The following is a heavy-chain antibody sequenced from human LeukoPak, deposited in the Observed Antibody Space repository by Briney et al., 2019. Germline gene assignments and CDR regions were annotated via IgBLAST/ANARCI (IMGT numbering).Heavy chain of an antibody. CDR1: GFTFSSYA. CDR3: RGAYYDSGGPEYYFDY. Sequence: PGRSLRLSCAASGFTFSSYAMHWVRQASGKGLEWVGRIRGKGDSYSTAYAASVKGRFTISRDDSKNTAYLQMNSLKTEDTAVYYCRGAYYDSGGPEYYFDYWGQGTLVTVSS. J-gene: IGHJ4*02. V-gene: IGHV3-73*01. D-gene: IGHD3-22*01. CDR2: IRGKGDSYST.